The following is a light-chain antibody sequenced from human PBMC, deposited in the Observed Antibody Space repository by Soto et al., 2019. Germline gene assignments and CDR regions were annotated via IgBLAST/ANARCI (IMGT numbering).Light chain of an antibody. J-gene: IGKJ4*01. Sequence: DIQMTQSPSSLSASVGDRVTITCQASQDISNYLNWYQQKPGKAPKLLIYDASNLETGVPSRFSGSGSVTDFTFTISSLQPEDIVTYYCQHFDNLPLTFGGGTTVEIK. CDR2: DAS. CDR1: QDISNY. CDR3: QHFDNLPLT. V-gene: IGKV1-33*01.